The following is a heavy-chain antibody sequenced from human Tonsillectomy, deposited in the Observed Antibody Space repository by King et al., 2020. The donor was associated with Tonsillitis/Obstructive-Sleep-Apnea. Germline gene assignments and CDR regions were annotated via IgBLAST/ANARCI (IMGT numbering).Heavy chain of an antibody. Sequence: VQLQQWGAGLFKPSETLSLTCGVYGGSFSGYYWSWIRQPPGKGLEWIGEINHSGSTNYNPSLKSRVTISVDTSKSQFSLKLSSVTAADTAVYYCARGEGYSYGYWYFDLWGRGTLVTVSS. CDR3: ARGEGYSYGYWYFDL. CDR1: GGSFSGYY. CDR2: INHSGST. D-gene: IGHD5-18*01. V-gene: IGHV4-34*01. J-gene: IGHJ2*01.